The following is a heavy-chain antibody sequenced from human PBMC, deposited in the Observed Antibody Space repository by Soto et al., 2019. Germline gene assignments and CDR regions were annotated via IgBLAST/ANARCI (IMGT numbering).Heavy chain of an antibody. Sequence: GGSLSLSCAASGFTFSSYDMHWVRQATGKGLEWVSAIGTAGDTYYPGSVKGRFTISRENAKNSLYLQMNSLRAGDTAVYYCARAVRSGYDRDAFDIWGQGTMVTVSS. V-gene: IGHV3-13*01. J-gene: IGHJ3*02. CDR3: ARAVRSGYDRDAFDI. D-gene: IGHD5-12*01. CDR1: GFTFSSYD. CDR2: IGTAGDT.